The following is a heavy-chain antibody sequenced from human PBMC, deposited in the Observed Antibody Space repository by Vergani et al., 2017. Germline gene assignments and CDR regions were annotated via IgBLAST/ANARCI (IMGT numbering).Heavy chain of an antibody. Sequence: QVQLVESGGGLVKPGGSLRLSCAASGFTFSGYGMHWVRRTPGGGLEWVALIWYDGTKKHYADSVKGRFTISRDNSKNTLYLEMNSLGVEDTAVYYCARDRSGRPSDFDYWGQGTLVTVSS. V-gene: IGHV3-33*08. CDR3: ARDRSGRPSDFDY. J-gene: IGHJ4*02. CDR1: GFTFSGYG. CDR2: IWYDGTKK.